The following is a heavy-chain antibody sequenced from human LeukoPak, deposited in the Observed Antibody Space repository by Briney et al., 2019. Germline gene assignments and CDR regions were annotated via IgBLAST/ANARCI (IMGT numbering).Heavy chain of an antibody. Sequence: GGSLRLSCAASGFTFSNKYMSWVRRAPGKGLERVSVIYSGGSTYYADSVKGRFTTSRDSSKNTLYLQMNSLRAEDTAVYYCARVAFRSSSYISGIDYWGQGTLVTVSS. CDR1: GFTFSNKY. CDR2: IYSGGST. V-gene: IGHV3-53*01. J-gene: IGHJ4*02. CDR3: ARVAFRSSSYISGIDY. D-gene: IGHD6-6*01.